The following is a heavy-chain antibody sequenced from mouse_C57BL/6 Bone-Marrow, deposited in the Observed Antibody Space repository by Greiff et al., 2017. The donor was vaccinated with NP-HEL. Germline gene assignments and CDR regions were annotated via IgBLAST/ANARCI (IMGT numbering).Heavy chain of an antibody. CDR3: AREDGYYVDWYFDV. V-gene: IGHV1-81*01. CDR2: IYPRSGNT. J-gene: IGHJ1*03. D-gene: IGHD2-3*01. Sequence: VQLQQSGAELARPGASVKLSCKASGYTFTSYGISWVKQRTGQGLEWIGEIYPRSGNTYYNEKFKGKATLTAYKSSSTAYMALRSLTSEDAAVYFCAREDGYYVDWYFDVWGTGTTVTVSS. CDR1: GYTFTSYG.